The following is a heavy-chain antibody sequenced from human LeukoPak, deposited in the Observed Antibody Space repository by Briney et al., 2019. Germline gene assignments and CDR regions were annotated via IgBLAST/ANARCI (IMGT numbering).Heavy chain of an antibody. V-gene: IGHV4-34*01. CDR1: GGSFSGYY. CDR2: INHSGST. Sequence: PSETLSLTCAVYGGSFSGYYWSWIRQPPGKGLEWIGEINHSGSTNYNPSLKSRVTISVDTSKNQFSLKLSSVTAADTAVYYCARRCTNGVCSRRKPPGWYYFDYWGQGTLVTVSS. CDR3: ARRCTNGVCSRRKPPGWYYFDY. D-gene: IGHD2-8*01. J-gene: IGHJ4*02.